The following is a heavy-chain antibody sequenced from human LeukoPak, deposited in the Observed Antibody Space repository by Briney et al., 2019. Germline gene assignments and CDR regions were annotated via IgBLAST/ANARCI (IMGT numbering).Heavy chain of an antibody. Sequence: PSGTLSLTCAVYGGSFSGYYWSWIRQPPGKGLEWIGEINHSGSTNYNPSLKSRVTISVDTSKNQFSLKLSSVTAADTAVYYCARGPAATWGQGTLVTVSS. CDR1: GGSFSGYY. CDR2: INHSGST. J-gene: IGHJ5*02. V-gene: IGHV4-34*01. D-gene: IGHD2-2*01. CDR3: ARGPAAT.